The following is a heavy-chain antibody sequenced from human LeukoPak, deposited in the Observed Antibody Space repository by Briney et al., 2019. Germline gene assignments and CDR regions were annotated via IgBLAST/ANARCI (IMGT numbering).Heavy chain of an antibody. Sequence: KPSEPLSLTSAFYGGSFIGYYWSGTRQPPGKGREWIGEINHSGSTNYNPSLKSRVPISVDTSKKQFSLKLSSVTAADTAVYYCARGRKYQRGYFDYWGQGTLVTVSS. J-gene: IGHJ4*02. D-gene: IGHD2-2*01. V-gene: IGHV4-34*01. CDR1: GGSFIGYY. CDR3: ARGRKYQRGYFDY. CDR2: INHSGST.